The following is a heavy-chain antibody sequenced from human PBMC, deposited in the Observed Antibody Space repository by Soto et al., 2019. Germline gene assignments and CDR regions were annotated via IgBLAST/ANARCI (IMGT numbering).Heavy chain of an antibody. J-gene: IGHJ4*02. CDR2: IFHDGTA. CDR1: GVSLTSGNG. Sequence: PSETRSLTCSVAGVSLTSGNGWTWFRQSPQRGLEYIGEIFHDGTANYYPSFERRVAMSVDTSRNQFSLKLTSVTAADTAVYFCARLVYDTRLNYMYFDFWGPGTLVTVSS. CDR3: ARLVYDTRLNYMYFDF. V-gene: IGHV4-4*02. D-gene: IGHD3-10*01.